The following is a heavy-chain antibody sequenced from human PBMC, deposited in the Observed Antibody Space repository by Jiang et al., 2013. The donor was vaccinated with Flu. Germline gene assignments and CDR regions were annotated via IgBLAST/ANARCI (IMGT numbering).Heavy chain of an antibody. CDR1: GGSISSSSYN. V-gene: IGHV4-39*01. CDR3: ARHIQGSAVAANY. Sequence: GSGLVKPSETLSLTCTVSGGSISSSSYNWGWIRQPPGKGLERIGSINYSGNTYYNPSLRSRVTISVDTSKNQFSLKLSSVTAADTAVYYCARHIQGSAVAANYWGQGTLVTVSS. D-gene: IGHD6-19*01. CDR2: INYSGNT. J-gene: IGHJ4*02.